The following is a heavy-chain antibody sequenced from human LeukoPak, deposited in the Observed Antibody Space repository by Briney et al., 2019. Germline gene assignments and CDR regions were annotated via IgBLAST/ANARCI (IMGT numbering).Heavy chain of an antibody. CDR2: IYYSGST. J-gene: IGHJ5*02. CDR3: ARDAYYYDSSGYWQNWFDP. Sequence: KTSETLSLTCTVSGGSISSYYWSWIRQPPGKGLEWIGYIYYSGSTNYNPSLKSRVTISVDTSKNQFSLKLSSVTAADTAVYYCARDAYYYDSSGYWQNWFDPWGQGTLVTVSS. V-gene: IGHV4-59*01. CDR1: GGSISSYY. D-gene: IGHD3-22*01.